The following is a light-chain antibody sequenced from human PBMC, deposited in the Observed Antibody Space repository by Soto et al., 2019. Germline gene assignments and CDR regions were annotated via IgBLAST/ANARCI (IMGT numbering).Light chain of an antibody. V-gene: IGKV3-20*01. CDR3: QHYGNSPPFT. Sequence: EIVLTQSPGTLSLSPGERATLSCRASQSVSSSYLAWYQQKPGQAPRLLIYGASSRATGIPDRFSGSGSGTDFTLTISRLEPEDFAVYFCQHYGNSPPFTFGQGTKVAIK. CDR1: QSVSSSY. CDR2: GAS. J-gene: IGKJ2*01.